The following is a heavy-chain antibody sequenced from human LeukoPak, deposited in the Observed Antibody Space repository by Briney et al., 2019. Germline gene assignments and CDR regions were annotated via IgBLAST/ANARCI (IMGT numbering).Heavy chain of an antibody. D-gene: IGHD6-19*01. CDR2: ISGSGGST. Sequence: GGSLRLSCAASGFTFSSYAMSWVRQAPGKGLEWVSAISGSGGSTYYADSVKGRFTISRDNSKNTLYLQMNSLRAEDTAVYYCAKDSYSSGWYYYYYYYMDVWGKGTTVTVSS. CDR1: GFTFSSYA. V-gene: IGHV3-23*01. CDR3: AKDSYSSGWYYYYYYYMDV. J-gene: IGHJ6*03.